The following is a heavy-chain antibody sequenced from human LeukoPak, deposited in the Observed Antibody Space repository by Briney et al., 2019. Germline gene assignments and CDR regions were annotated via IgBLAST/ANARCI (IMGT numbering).Heavy chain of an antibody. V-gene: IGHV3-11*06. CDR3: ARVLNYYDNSGYEDY. D-gene: IGHD3-22*01. Sequence: GGSLRLSCAASGFTFSDYYMSWIRQAPGKGLEWVSYISSSSSYTNYADSVKGRFTISRDNAKNSLYLQMNSLRAEDTAVYYCARVLNYYDNSGYEDYWGQGTLVTVSS. CDR2: ISSSSSYT. J-gene: IGHJ4*02. CDR1: GFTFSDYY.